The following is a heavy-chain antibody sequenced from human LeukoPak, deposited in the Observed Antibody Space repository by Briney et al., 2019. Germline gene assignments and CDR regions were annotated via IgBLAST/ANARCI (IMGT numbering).Heavy chain of an antibody. J-gene: IGHJ4*02. CDR1: GGTFSSYA. Sequence: SVKVSCKASGGTFSSYAISWVRQAPGQGLEWMGGIIPIFGTANYAQKFQGRVTITADESTSTVYMDLSNLRSEDTAVYYCERAIVRTGYSWDFDYWGQGTLVTVSS. CDR2: IIPIFGTA. V-gene: IGHV1-69*13. CDR3: ERAIVRTGYSWDFDY. D-gene: IGHD5-18*01.